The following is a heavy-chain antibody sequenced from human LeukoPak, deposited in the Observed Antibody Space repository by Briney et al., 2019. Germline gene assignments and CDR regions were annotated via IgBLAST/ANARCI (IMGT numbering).Heavy chain of an antibody. J-gene: IGHJ4*02. V-gene: IGHV3-21*04. CDR2: IGSSSSYI. D-gene: IGHD3-22*01. Sequence: PGGSLRLSCAASGFTFSSYDMNWVRQAPGKGLEWVSSIGSSSSYIYYADSVKGRFTISRDNAKNSLYLQMNSLRAEDTAVYYCARANYYDISGYDYWGQGTLVTVSS. CDR3: ARANYYDISGYDY. CDR1: GFTFSSYD.